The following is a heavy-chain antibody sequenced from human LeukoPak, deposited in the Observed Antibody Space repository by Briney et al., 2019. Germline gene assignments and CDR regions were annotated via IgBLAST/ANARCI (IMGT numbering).Heavy chain of an antibody. V-gene: IGHV1-18*01. J-gene: IGHJ5*02. D-gene: IGHD2-2*02. Sequence: GASVKVSCKASGYTFTSYGISWVRQAPGQGLEWMGWISAYNGNTNYAQKLQGRVTMTTDTSTSTAYMELRSLRSDDTAVYYCARDRGSGYCSSTSCYKPYNWFDPWGQGPLVTVSS. CDR1: GYTFTSYG. CDR3: ARDRGSGYCSSTSCYKPYNWFDP. CDR2: ISAYNGNT.